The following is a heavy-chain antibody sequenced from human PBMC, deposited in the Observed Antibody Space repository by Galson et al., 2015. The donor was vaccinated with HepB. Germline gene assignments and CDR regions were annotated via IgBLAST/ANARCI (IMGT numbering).Heavy chain of an antibody. CDR2: IIPILGIA. CDR3: ARKAPRGYFDY. CDR1: GGIFSSYT. D-gene: IGHD6-6*01. V-gene: IGHV1-69*02. J-gene: IGHJ4*02. Sequence: SVKVSCKASGGIFSSYTISWVRQAPGQGLEWMGRIIPILGIANYAQKFQGRVTITADKSTSTAYMELSSLRSEDTAVYYCARKAPRGYFDYWGQGTLVTVSS.